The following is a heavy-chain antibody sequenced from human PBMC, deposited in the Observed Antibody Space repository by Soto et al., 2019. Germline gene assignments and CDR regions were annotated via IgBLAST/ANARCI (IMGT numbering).Heavy chain of an antibody. Sequence: GGSLRLSCAASGFTFSSYSMNWVRQAPGKGLEWVSSISSSSSYIYYADSVKGRIPISRDNAKNSLYLQMNSLRAEDTAVYYCARDQAADYCSSTYCGYSYVHRDHAFDIWGQGTMVTVSS. CDR2: ISSSSSYI. CDR3: ARDQAADYCSSTYCGYSYVHRDHAFDI. J-gene: IGHJ3*02. D-gene: IGHD2-2*01. V-gene: IGHV3-21*01. CDR1: GFTFSSYS.